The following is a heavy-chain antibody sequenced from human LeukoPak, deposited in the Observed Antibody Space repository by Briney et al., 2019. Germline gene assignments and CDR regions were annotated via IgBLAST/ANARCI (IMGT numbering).Heavy chain of an antibody. CDR1: GFTFDDYA. CDR3: AKSLAARARGLIDY. V-gene: IGHV3-9*01. Sequence: GRSLRLSCAASGFTFDDYAMHWVRHAPGKGLEWVSGISWNSGSIGYADSVKGRFTISRDNAKNSLYLQMNSLRAEDTALYYCAKSLAARARGLIDYWGQGTLVTVSS. J-gene: IGHJ4*02. CDR2: ISWNSGSI. D-gene: IGHD6-6*01.